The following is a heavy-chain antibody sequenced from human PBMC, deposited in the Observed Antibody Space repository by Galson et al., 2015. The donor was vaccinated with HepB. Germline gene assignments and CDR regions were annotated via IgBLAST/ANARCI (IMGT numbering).Heavy chain of an antibody. Sequence: SLRLSCAAYGFTFSSYAMHWVRQAPGKGLEWVAVISYDGSNKYYADSVKGRFTISRGNSKNTLYLQMNSLRAEDTAVYYCARGPRDGPDAFDIWGQGTMVTVSS. CDR1: GFTFSSYA. V-gene: IGHV3-30*04. CDR2: ISYDGSNK. CDR3: ARGPRDGPDAFDI. D-gene: IGHD5-24*01. J-gene: IGHJ3*02.